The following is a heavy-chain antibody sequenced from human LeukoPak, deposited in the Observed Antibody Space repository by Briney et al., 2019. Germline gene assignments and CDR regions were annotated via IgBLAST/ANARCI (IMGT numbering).Heavy chain of an antibody. J-gene: IGHJ5*02. V-gene: IGHV3-21*01. CDR1: GFSITNFG. Sequence: GGSLTLSGSASGFSITNFGMNWLRQAPGNGLEWVSPISSSSSSIFYADSVKGRFTISRDNAKNSLYLQMSSLRADHMALDCFARRFDFWSGDYKVKWFDPWGQGTLVTVSS. D-gene: IGHD3-3*01. CDR3: ARRFDFWSGDYKVKWFDP. CDR2: ISSSSSSI.